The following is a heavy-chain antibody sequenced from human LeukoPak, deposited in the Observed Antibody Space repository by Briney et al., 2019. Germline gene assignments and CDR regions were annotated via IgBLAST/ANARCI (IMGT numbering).Heavy chain of an antibody. V-gene: IGHV4-39*07. CDR3: ARALASGGWYHWYFDL. CDR1: GGSISSSSYY. Sequence: SETLSLTCTVSGGSISSSSYYWGWIRQPPGKGLEWIGSIYYSGSTYYNPSLKSRVTISVDTSKNQFSLKLSSVTAADTAVYYCARALASGGWYHWYFDLWGRGTLVTVSS. CDR2: IYYSGST. D-gene: IGHD6-19*01. J-gene: IGHJ2*01.